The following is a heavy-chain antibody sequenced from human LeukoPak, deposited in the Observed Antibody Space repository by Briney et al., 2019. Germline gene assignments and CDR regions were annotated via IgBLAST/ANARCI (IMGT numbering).Heavy chain of an antibody. J-gene: IGHJ2*01. D-gene: IGHD2-2*02. V-gene: IGHV4-59*08. CDR1: GGSISGYY. CDR3: ARRYYTDWYFDL. Sequence: SETLSLTCTVSGGSISGYYWSWIRQPPGKGLEYIGYIYYSGSTAYNPSLKSRVTISVDTSKSQFSLKLSSVTAADTAVYYCARRYYTDWYFDLWGRGTLVTVS. CDR2: IYYSGST.